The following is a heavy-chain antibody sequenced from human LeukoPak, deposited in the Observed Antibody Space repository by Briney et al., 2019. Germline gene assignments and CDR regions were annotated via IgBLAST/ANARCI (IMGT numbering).Heavy chain of an antibody. CDR2: IYYSGST. Sequence: SETLSLTCTVSGGSIRSYYWSWIRQPPGKELEWIGYIYYSGSTNYNPSLKSRVTISVDTSKNQFSLKLSSVTAADTAVYYCARGGYCSGGSCYENWFDPWGQGTLVTVSS. J-gene: IGHJ5*02. V-gene: IGHV4-59*01. CDR3: ARGGYCSGGSCYENWFDP. D-gene: IGHD2-15*01. CDR1: GGSIRSYY.